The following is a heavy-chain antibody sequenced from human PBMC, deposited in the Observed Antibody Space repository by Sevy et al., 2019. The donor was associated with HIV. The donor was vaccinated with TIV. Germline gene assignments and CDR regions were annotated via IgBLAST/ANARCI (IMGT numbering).Heavy chain of an antibody. D-gene: IGHD2-8*02. CDR3: AKRRVQSGLSGGGANYGMAV. CDR2: LIGGGSRT. J-gene: IGHJ6*02. CDR1: GFPFSNFA. Sequence: GGSLRLSCAASGFPFSNFAMSWVRQAPGKGLEWVSTLIGGGSRTYYADSVTGRFIISRDNPRNTLYLQMNSLRAEDTAIYYCAKRRVQSGLSGGGANYGMAVCGRGTTVTVSS. V-gene: IGHV3-23*01.